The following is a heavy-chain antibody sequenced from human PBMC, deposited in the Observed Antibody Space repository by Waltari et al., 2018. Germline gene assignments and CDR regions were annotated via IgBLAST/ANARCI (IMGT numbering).Heavy chain of an antibody. V-gene: IGHV4-38-2*01. CDR1: GYSISSGYY. CDR2: IYHNGNT. Sequence: QVQLQESGPGLMKPSETLSLTCAVSGYSISSGYYWGWIRQPPGKGLEWIGSIYHNGNTYYNPSLKGPVTISVDTSKNQLSLKVTSVTAADTAIYYCARQDCFGGSCYVRFYYMDVWGRGTTVTVSS. D-gene: IGHD2-15*01. J-gene: IGHJ6*03. CDR3: ARQDCFGGSCYVRFYYMDV.